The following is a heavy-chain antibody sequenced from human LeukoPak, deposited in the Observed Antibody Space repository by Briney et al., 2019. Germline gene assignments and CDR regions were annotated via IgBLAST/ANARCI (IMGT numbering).Heavy chain of an antibody. J-gene: IGHJ3*02. D-gene: IGHD6-6*01. CDR2: IDHSGYT. Sequence: SETLSLTCTVSGGSISSYYWSWIRQPPGKGLQWIGYIDHSGYTNYNRSLKSRVTISVDTSKNQFSLKLSSVTAADTAVYYCARETYSRIAARPDAFDIWGQGTMVTVSS. CDR1: GGSISSYY. V-gene: IGHV4-59*01. CDR3: ARETYSRIAARPDAFDI.